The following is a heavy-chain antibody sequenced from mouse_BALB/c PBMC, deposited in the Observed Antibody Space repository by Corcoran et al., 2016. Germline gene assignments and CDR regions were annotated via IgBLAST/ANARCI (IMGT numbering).Heavy chain of an antibody. D-gene: IGHD2-14*01. CDR3: ERNYRYDGDGACFAY. V-gene: IGHV1-18*01. J-gene: IGHJ3*01. Sequence: EVPLQQSGPELLKPGASMKIFCKSSGYSFTGYTMNWVKHSLGKHLEWIGLINPYNGGTSYNQKFKGKATLTVDKSSSTAYMELLSLTSEDSAGYYCERNYRYDGDGACFAYWGQGTLVNVSA. CDR1: GYSFTGYT. CDR2: INPYNGGT.